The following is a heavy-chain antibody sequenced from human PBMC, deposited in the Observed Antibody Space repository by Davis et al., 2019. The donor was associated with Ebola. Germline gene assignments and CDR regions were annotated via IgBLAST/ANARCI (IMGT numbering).Heavy chain of an antibody. D-gene: IGHD1-26*01. CDR2: ISSGGGAP. V-gene: IGHV3-23*01. Sequence: GGSLRLSCAASGFTFSTYAVGWVRQAPGKGLEWVSDISSGGGAPYYADSVKGRFTTFRDNPKNTLYLQMNSLRADDTAVYYCAKQRGVGAIDYDYWGRGTVVTVSS. CDR1: GFTFSTYA. J-gene: IGHJ4*02. CDR3: AKQRGVGAIDYDY.